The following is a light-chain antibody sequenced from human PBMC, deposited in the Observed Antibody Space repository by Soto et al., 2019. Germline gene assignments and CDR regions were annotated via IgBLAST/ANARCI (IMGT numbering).Light chain of an antibody. Sequence: EIVLTQSPGTLSLSPGERASLSCRATQIISSTYLAWYQHRPGQPPRLLIYGASTRATGIPDRFSGSGSGTDFTLTISRLEPEDFAVYYCQHFGTSRYTFGQGTKLXIK. CDR3: QHFGTSRYT. J-gene: IGKJ2*01. CDR2: GAS. CDR1: QIISSTY. V-gene: IGKV3-20*01.